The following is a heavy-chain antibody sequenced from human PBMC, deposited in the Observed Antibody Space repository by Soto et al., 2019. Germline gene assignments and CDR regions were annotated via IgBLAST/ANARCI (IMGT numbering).Heavy chain of an antibody. CDR1: GGSISSSSYY. D-gene: IGHD3-10*01. J-gene: IGHJ4*02. CDR3: ARHSTYYYGSGSYYGGYYFDY. Sequence: QVQLQESGPGLVKPSETLSLTCTVSGGSISSSSYYWGWIRQPPGKGLEWIGSIYYSGSSYYNPSVKTQVTISVDTSKNQFSQKLISVTAVDTAVYYSARHSTYYYGSGSYYGGYYFDYWGQGTLVTVSS. V-gene: IGHV4-39*01. CDR2: IYYSGSS.